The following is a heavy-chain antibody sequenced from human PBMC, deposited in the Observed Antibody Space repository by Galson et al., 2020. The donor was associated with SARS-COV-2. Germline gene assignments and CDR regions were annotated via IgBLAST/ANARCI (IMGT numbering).Heavy chain of an antibody. J-gene: IGHJ4*02. V-gene: IGHV4-39*07. CDR3: ARVDPLERQRRLVLGYCSGGSCYHPGIFDY. CDR2: IYYSGST. Sequence: SQTLSLTCTVSGGSISSSSYYWGWIRQPPGKGLEWIGSIYYSGSTYYNPSLKSRVTIPVDTSKNQFSLKLSSVTAADTAVYYCARVDPLERQRRLVLGYCSGGSCYHPGIFDYWGQGTLVTVSS. D-gene: IGHD2-15*01. CDR1: GGSISSSSYY.